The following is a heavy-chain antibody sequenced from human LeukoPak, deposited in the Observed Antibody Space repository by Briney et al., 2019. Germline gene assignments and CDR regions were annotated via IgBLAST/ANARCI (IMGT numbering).Heavy chain of an antibody. V-gene: IGHV4-30-2*03. CDR3: ARHVGANTRLLYGHYYYYYMDV. CDR1: GGSISSGGYY. CDR2: IYHSGST. D-gene: IGHD2-2*02. Sequence: SQTLSLTCTVSGGSISSGGYYWSWIRQPPGKGLEWIGYIYHSGSTYYNPSLKSRVTISVDTSKNQFSLKLSSVTAADTAVYYCARHVGANTRLLYGHYYYYYMDVWGKGATVTVSS. J-gene: IGHJ6*03.